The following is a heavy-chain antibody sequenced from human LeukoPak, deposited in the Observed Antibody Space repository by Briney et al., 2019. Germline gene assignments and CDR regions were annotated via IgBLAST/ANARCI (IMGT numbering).Heavy chain of an antibody. CDR1: GFTFNHAW. D-gene: IGHD3-22*01. Sequence: GGSLRLSCAASGFTFNHAWMSWVRQAPGKGLEWVGRIKSKTDRGTTDYAAPVKGRFTISRDDSKNTLYLQMDSLKTEDTAVYYCTTIGSSRYYYYFDYWGQGSLVTVAS. CDR3: TTIGSSRYYYYFDY. CDR2: IKSKTDRGTT. J-gene: IGHJ4*02. V-gene: IGHV3-15*01.